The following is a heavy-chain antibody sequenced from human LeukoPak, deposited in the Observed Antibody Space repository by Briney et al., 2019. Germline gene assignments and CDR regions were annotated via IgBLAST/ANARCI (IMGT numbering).Heavy chain of an antibody. Sequence: SETLSLTCTVYGGSFSGYCWGWIRQPPGKGLEWIGEINHSGSTNYNPSLKSRVTISVDTSKNQFSLRLSSVTAADTAVYYCARAPRHYYDSSGYYHHSIYFDYWGQGTLVTVSS. J-gene: IGHJ4*02. CDR2: INHSGST. V-gene: IGHV4-34*01. CDR1: GGSFSGYC. D-gene: IGHD3-22*01. CDR3: ARAPRHYYDSSGYYHHSIYFDY.